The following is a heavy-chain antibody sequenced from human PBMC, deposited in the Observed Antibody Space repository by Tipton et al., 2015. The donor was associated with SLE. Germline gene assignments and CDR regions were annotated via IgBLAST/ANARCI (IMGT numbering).Heavy chain of an antibody. D-gene: IGHD3-3*01. Sequence: TLSLTCAVSDFFTNFGSFWAWIRQSPGKGVEWIGRIYQGYNTYYNSSLESRVTMSVDTSKNHFFLKLDSVTAADTAIYYCARGYYDFWSGYSECYFDSWGQGTLVTVSS. V-gene: IGHV4-38-2*01. CDR2: IYQGYNT. CDR1: DFFTNFGSF. J-gene: IGHJ4*03. CDR3: ARGYYDFWSGYSECYFDS.